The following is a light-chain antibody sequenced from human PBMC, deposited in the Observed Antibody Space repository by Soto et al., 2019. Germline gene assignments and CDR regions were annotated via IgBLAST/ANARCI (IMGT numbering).Light chain of an antibody. CDR3: SSYAGSNNVV. J-gene: IGLJ2*01. Sequence: QSALTQPPSASGSPGQSVTISCTGASSDVGDYNYVSWYQQHPGKAPKLIIYEVSKWPSGVPDRFSGSKSGNTASLTVSGLQAEDEADYYCSSYAGSNNVVFGGGTKLTVL. CDR2: EVS. V-gene: IGLV2-8*01. CDR1: SSDVGDYNY.